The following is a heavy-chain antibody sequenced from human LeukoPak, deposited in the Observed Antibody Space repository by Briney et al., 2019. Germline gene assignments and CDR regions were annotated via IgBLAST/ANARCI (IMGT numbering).Heavy chain of an antibody. CDR3: ARDPWGYRAGVMDL. J-gene: IGHJ4*02. CDR1: GFSFSTYW. V-gene: IGHV3-74*01. Sequence: GGSLRLSCAASGFSFSTYWMHWVRQVPGTGPVWVSRTNADGSITDYTDSVKGRFTISRDNAKDTLYLQMNSLRPEDTAVYYCARDPWGYRAGVMDLWGQGTLLTVSS. CDR2: TNADGSIT. D-gene: IGHD5-18*01.